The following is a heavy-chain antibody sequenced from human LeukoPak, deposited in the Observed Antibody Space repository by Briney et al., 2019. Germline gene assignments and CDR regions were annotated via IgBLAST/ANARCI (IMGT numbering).Heavy chain of an antibody. J-gene: IGHJ6*02. CDR1: GGSFSGYY. CDR3: ARMPHYYGMDV. D-gene: IGHD2-2*01. V-gene: IGHV4-34*01. Sequence: SETLSLTCAAYGGSFSGYYWSWIRQPPGKGLEWIGEINHSGSTNYNPSLKSRVTISVDTSKNQFSLKLSSVTAADTAVYYCARMPHYYGMDVWGQGTTVTVSS. CDR2: INHSGST.